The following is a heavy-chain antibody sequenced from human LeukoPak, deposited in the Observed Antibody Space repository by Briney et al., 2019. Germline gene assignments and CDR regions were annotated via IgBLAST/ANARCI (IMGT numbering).Heavy chain of an antibody. CDR2: IYYSGST. CDR3: ARHLEDIVVAPGGTGTLFFDY. V-gene: IGHV4-39*01. D-gene: IGHD2-2*01. Sequence: SETLSLTCTVSGGSISSSSYYWGWIRQPPGKGLEWIGSIYYSGSTYYNPSLKSRVTISVDTSKNQFSLKLSSVTAADTAVYYCARHLEDIVVAPGGTGTLFFDYWGQGTLVTVSS. CDR1: GGSISSSSYY. J-gene: IGHJ4*02.